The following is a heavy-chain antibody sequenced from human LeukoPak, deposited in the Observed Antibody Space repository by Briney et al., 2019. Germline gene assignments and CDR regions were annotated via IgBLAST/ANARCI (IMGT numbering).Heavy chain of an antibody. CDR3: TKRGTVTTFGHCDF. D-gene: IGHD4-17*01. CDR2: ISNSDGNT. J-gene: IGHJ4*02. V-gene: IGHV3-23*01. CDR1: GFTFSSYA. Sequence: GGSLRLACAASGFTFSSYAMSWVRQAPGKGLEWVSTISNSDGNTYYADSVQGRFTISRDNSKNTLYLQMNSLRAEDTAIYYCTKRGTVTTFGHCDFWGQGTLVTVSS.